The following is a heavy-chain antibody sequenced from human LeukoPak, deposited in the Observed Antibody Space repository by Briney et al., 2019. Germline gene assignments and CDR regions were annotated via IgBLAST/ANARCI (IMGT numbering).Heavy chain of an antibody. CDR3: ASFWFGELTYYFDY. CDR2: IKQDGSEK. Sequence: GGSLRLSCAASGFTFSSYWMNWVRQAPGKGLEWVANIKQDGSEKHYVDSVKGRFTISRDNAKNSVFLQMNSLRAEDTAVYYCASFWFGELTYYFDYWGQGTLVTVSS. D-gene: IGHD3-10*01. CDR1: GFTFSSYW. V-gene: IGHV3-7*01. J-gene: IGHJ4*02.